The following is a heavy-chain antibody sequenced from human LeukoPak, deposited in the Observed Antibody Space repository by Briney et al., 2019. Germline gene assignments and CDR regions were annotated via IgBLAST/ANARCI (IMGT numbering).Heavy chain of an antibody. D-gene: IGHD3-3*01. CDR2: ISFDGKKK. V-gene: IGHV3-30*04. Sequence: LRLSXXXSDSTXSSYSMHWVRQAPGKGLEWVAVISFDGKKKYYADSVKGRFTISRENSKNTLFLEMNRLRYEDTAIYYGARDQPRDYDFWSGYPQKNWFDPWGQGTLVTVSS. CDR1: DSTXSSYS. J-gene: IGHJ5*02. CDR3: ARDQPRDYDFWSGYPQKNWFDP.